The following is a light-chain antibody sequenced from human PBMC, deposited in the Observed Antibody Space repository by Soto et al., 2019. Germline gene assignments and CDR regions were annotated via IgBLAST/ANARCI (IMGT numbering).Light chain of an antibody. CDR1: SSNIGRNS. CDR3: ASWDDNRHGPFL. CDR2: NNN. Sequence: QSVLTQPPSASGTPGQRVTISCSGGSSNIGRNSVSWYQQVPGTAPKLIIFNNNERPSGIPGRFSGSKSGASASLDIVGLQSEEEADYLCASWDDNRHGPFLFGGGTKVTVL. J-gene: IGLJ2*01. V-gene: IGLV1-44*01.